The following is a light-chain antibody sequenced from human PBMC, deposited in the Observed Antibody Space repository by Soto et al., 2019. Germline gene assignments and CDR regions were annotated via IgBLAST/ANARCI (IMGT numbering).Light chain of an antibody. CDR3: QQYYTTPFT. Sequence: DIVMTQSPDSLGVSLGERATINCKSSQSVLYSSKNKNYLAWYQQKPGQVPKLLIYWASTRESGVPDRFSGSWSGTDFTLTIRSLQAEDVAVYYCQQYYTTPFTFGPGTKVDIK. J-gene: IGKJ3*01. CDR2: WAS. CDR1: QSVLYSSKNKNY. V-gene: IGKV4-1*01.